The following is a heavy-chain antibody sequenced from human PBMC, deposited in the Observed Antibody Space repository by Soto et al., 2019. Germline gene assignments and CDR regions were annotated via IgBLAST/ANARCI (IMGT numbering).Heavy chain of an antibody. J-gene: IGHJ3*02. V-gene: IGHV1-8*02. CDR2: MNPNSGNT. CDR3: ARGTAAVADDDAFDI. D-gene: IGHD6-13*01. CDR1: GFTFSSYG. Sequence: GGSLRLSCAASGFTFSSYGMHWVRQATGQGLEWMGWMNPNSGNTGYAQKFQGRVTMTRNTSISTAYMELSSLRSEDTAVYYCARGTAAVADDDAFDIWGQGTMVTVSS.